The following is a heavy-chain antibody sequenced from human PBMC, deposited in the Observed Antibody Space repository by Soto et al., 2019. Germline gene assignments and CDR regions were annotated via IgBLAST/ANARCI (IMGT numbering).Heavy chain of an antibody. Sequence: PGGSLRLSCAASGFTFSSYAMHWVRQAPGKGLEWVAVISYDGSNKYYADSVKGRCTISRDNSKNTLYLQMNSLRAEDTAVYYCARDLLYYGSGRSGMGAFDIWGQGTMVTVSS. CDR3: ARDLLYYGSGRSGMGAFDI. CDR1: GFTFSSYA. V-gene: IGHV3-30-3*01. CDR2: ISYDGSNK. D-gene: IGHD3-10*01. J-gene: IGHJ3*02.